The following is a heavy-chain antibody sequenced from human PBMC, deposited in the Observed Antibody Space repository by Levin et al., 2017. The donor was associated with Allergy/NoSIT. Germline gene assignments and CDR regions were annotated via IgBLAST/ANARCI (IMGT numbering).Heavy chain of an antibody. D-gene: IGHD3-10*01. Sequence: PGGSLRLSCAASGFTFSSYAMHWVRQAPGKGLEWVAVISYDGSNKYYADSVKGRFTISRDNSKNTLYLQMNSLRAEDTAVYYCARDKLWFGELFGAFDIWGQGTMVTVSS. V-gene: IGHV3-30-3*01. CDR2: ISYDGSNK. CDR1: GFTFSSYA. J-gene: IGHJ3*02. CDR3: ARDKLWFGELFGAFDI.